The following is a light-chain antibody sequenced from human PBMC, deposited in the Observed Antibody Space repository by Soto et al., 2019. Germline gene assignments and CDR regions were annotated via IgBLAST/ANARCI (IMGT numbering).Light chain of an antibody. CDR2: WAS. Sequence: DIVMTQSPDSLAVSLGERATINCKSSQSVLYSSNNKNYLAWYQQKPGQPPKLLIYWASTRESGVPDRFSGRWSGTDFPLTISSLQAEDVAVYYCQQYYTTRTFGQGTKVEIK. CDR1: QSVLYSSNNKNY. J-gene: IGKJ1*01. V-gene: IGKV4-1*01. CDR3: QQYYTTRT.